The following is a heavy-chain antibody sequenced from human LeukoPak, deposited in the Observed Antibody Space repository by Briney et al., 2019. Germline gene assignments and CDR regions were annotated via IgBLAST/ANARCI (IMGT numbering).Heavy chain of an antibody. CDR2: IKQDGSEK. J-gene: IGHJ4*02. V-gene: IGHV3-7*01. CDR3: ARARFGTAGADS. CDR1: GFTFSNYW. D-gene: IGHD1-1*01. Sequence: PGGSLRLSCAASGFTFSNYWMNWVRQAPGKGLEWVANIKQDGSEKYYADSVKGRFTISRGNAKNSLYLQMNSLRAEDTAVYYCARARFGTAGADSWGQGTLVTVSS.